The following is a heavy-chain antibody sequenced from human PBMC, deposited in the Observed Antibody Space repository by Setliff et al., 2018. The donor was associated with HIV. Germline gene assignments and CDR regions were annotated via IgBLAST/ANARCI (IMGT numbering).Heavy chain of an antibody. V-gene: IGHV3-53*01. CDR1: GFTVSTHY. CDR3: ARFGHCSSSSCVDAFDL. CDR2: IYSGGST. Sequence: GESLKISCAASGFTVSTHYMTWVRQAPGEGLDWVSIIYSGGSTNYADSVKGRFTISRDESTNTVHLQMNSLRAADTAIYSCARFGHCSSSSCVDAFDLWGQGTLVTVSS. D-gene: IGHD2-15*01. J-gene: IGHJ3*01.